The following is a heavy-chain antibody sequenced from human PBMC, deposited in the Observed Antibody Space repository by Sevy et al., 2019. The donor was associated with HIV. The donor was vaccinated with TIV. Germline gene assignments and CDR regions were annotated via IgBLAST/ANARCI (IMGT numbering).Heavy chain of an antibody. D-gene: IGHD3-16*02. J-gene: IGHJ6*02. CDR3: ARDRPNMITFGGVIVRYGMDV. V-gene: IGHV4-59*01. CDR2: IYYSGST. Sequence: SETLSLTCTVSGGSISSYYWSWIRQPPGKGLEWIGYIYYSGSTNYNPSLKSRVTISVDTSKNQFSLKLSSVTAADTAWYYCARDRPNMITFGGVIVRYGMDVWGQGTTVTVSS. CDR1: GGSISSYY.